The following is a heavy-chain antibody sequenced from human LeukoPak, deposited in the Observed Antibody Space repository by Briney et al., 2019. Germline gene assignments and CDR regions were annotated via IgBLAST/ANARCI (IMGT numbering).Heavy chain of an antibody. CDR3: AKDLNDFWSGYRYYFDY. J-gene: IGHJ4*02. CDR1: GFTFSSYA. D-gene: IGHD3-3*01. CDR2: LSGSGGST. Sequence: GGSLRLSCAASGFTFSSYAMSWVRQAPGKGLEWVSALSGSGGSTYYADSVKGRFTISRDNSKNTLYLQMNSLRAEDTAVYYCAKDLNDFWSGYRYYFDYWGQGTLVTVSS. V-gene: IGHV3-23*01.